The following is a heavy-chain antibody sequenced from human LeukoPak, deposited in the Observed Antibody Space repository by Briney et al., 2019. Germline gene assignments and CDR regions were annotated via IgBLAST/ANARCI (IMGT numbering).Heavy chain of an antibody. J-gene: IGHJ5*02. V-gene: IGHV1-24*01. D-gene: IGHD3-9*01. Sequence: ASVKVSCKVSGYTLTELSMHWVRQAPGKGLEWMGGFDPEDGETIYAQKFQGGVTMTEDTSTDTAYMELSSLRSEDTAVYYCATWGYDILTGINWFDHWGQGTLVTVSS. CDR3: ATWGYDILTGINWFDH. CDR1: GYTLTELS. CDR2: FDPEDGET.